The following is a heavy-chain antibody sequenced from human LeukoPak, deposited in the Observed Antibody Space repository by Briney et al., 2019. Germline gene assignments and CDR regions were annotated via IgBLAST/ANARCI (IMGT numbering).Heavy chain of an antibody. CDR2: IGTAGDT. J-gene: IGHJ6*02. Sequence: GGSLRLSCAASGFTFSSYDMHWVRQATGKGLEWVSAIGTAGDTYYPGSVKGRFTISRENAKNSLYLQMNSLRAGDTAVYYCARQPPDYGVYADYYGMDVWGQGTTVTVSS. V-gene: IGHV3-13*01. CDR1: GFTFSSYD. D-gene: IGHD4-17*01. CDR3: ARQPPDYGVYADYYGMDV.